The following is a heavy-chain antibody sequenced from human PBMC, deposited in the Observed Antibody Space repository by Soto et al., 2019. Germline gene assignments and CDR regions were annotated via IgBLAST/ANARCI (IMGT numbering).Heavy chain of an antibody. Sequence: ASVKVSCTASGYTFTGYYMHWVRQAPGQGLEWMGWINPNSGGTNYAQKFQGRVTMTRDTSISTAYMELSRLRSGDTAVYYCASMYSSSWYGVDYWGQGTLVTVSS. CDR2: INPNSGGT. D-gene: IGHD6-13*01. CDR1: GYTFTGYY. J-gene: IGHJ4*02. CDR3: ASMYSSSWYGVDY. V-gene: IGHV1-2*02.